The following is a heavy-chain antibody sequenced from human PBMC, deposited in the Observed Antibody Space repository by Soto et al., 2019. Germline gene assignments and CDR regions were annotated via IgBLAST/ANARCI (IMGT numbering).Heavy chain of an antibody. CDR3: ARLYYDYV. D-gene: IGHD3-3*01. Sequence: PGGSLRLSCRASGYDFRTYSMNWVRQAPGQGLEWIAYVSLVSDTIQYADSVKGRFTISRDDAENSLYLQMDSLRDEDTATYYCARLYYDYVWGQGTTVTVSS. CDR1: GYDFRTYS. V-gene: IGHV3-48*02. J-gene: IGHJ6*02. CDR2: VSLVSDTI.